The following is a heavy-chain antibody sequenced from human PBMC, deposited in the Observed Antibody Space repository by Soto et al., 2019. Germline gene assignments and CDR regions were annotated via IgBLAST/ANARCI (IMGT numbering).Heavy chain of an antibody. CDR1: GGSISSSSYY. V-gene: IGHV4-39*01. D-gene: IGHD2-15*01. CDR2: IYYSGST. J-gene: IGHJ4*02. Sequence: QLQLQESGPGLVKPSETLSLTCTVSGGSISSSSYYWGWIRQPPGKGLEWIGSIYYSGSTYYNPSLRSRVTISVDTSKDRFSLQLSSVTAADAAVYCCARHTPAISISDHWGQGTLVTVSS. CDR3: ARHTPAISISDH.